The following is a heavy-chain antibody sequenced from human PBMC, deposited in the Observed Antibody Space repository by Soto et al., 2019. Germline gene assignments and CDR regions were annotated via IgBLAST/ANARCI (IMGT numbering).Heavy chain of an antibody. D-gene: IGHD2-15*01. V-gene: IGHV3-23*01. CDR1: GFTFSHYA. CDR3: ATPQTRYCSGGSCYFGS. CDR2: VAPSGGAT. Sequence: GGSLRLSCAASGFTFSHYALNWVRQSPGKGLEWVSTVAPSGGATYYADSVKGRFTISRDNSKNTLFLQMNSLRAEDTAVYYCATPQTRYCSGGSCYFGSWGQGTLVTVSS. J-gene: IGHJ4*02.